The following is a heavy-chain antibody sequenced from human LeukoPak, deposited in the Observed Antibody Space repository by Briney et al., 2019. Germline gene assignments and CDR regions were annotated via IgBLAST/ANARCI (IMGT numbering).Heavy chain of an antibody. V-gene: IGHV3-30-3*01. Sequence: PGRSLRLSCAASGFTFSSYAMHWVRQAPGKGLEWVAVISYDGSNKYYADPVKGRFTISRDNSKNTLYLQMNSLRAEDTAVYYCAREGYSSGHFDYWGQGTLVTVSS. J-gene: IGHJ4*02. CDR1: GFTFSSYA. D-gene: IGHD6-19*01. CDR3: AREGYSSGHFDY. CDR2: ISYDGSNK.